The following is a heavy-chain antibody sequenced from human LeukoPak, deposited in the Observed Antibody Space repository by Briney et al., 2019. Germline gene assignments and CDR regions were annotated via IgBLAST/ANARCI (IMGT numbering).Heavy chain of an antibody. D-gene: IGHD5-12*01. J-gene: IGHJ4*02. Sequence: PGRSLRLSCAASGFTFSSYAMHWVRQAPGKGLEWVAVMSYDGSNKYYADSVKGRFTISRDNAKNTLYLQMNSLRAEDTAVYYCVRGDLVTTYDYWGQGTLVTVSS. CDR3: VRGDLVTTYDY. CDR2: MSYDGSNK. CDR1: GFTFSSYA. V-gene: IGHV3-30-3*01.